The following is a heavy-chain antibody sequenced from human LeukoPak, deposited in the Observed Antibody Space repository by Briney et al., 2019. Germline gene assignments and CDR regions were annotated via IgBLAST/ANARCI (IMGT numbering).Heavy chain of an antibody. Sequence: GGSLRPSCAASGFTFSSYSMNWVRQAPGKGLEWVSSISSSSSYIYYADSVKGRFTISRDNAKNSLYLQMNSLRAEDTAVYYCARDPYGYSYGIYYYYYMDVWGKGTTVTVSS. CDR1: GFTFSSYS. CDR2: ISSSSSYI. CDR3: ARDPYGYSYGIYYYYYMDV. V-gene: IGHV3-21*01. D-gene: IGHD5-18*01. J-gene: IGHJ6*03.